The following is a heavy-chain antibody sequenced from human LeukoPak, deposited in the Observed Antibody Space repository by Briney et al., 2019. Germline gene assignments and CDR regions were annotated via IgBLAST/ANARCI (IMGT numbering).Heavy chain of an antibody. CDR1: GGSISSYY. J-gene: IGHJ6*02. D-gene: IGHD2-21*02. CDR2: IYYSGST. CDR3: ARETRGGGDLYYYYGMGV. V-gene: IGHV4-59*01. Sequence: SETLSLTCTVSGGSISSYYWTWIRQPPGKGLEWIGYIYYSGSTDYNPSLKSRVTISVDTSKNQFSLKLSSVTAADTAAYYCARETRGGGDLYYYYGMGVWGQGTTVTVSS.